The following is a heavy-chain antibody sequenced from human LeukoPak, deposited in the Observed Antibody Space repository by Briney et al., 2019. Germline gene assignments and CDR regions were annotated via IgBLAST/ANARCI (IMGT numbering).Heavy chain of an antibody. D-gene: IGHD3/OR15-3a*01. Sequence: KSGESLKISCKGSGYSFTSYWIGWVRQMPGKGLEWMGIIYPGDSDTRYSPSFQGQVTISADKSISTAYLQWSSLKASDTALCYCARGLVKERVLVFFDYWGQGTLVTVSS. CDR3: ARGLVKERVLVFFDY. CDR1: GYSFTSYW. J-gene: IGHJ4*02. CDR2: IYPGDSDT. V-gene: IGHV5-51*01.